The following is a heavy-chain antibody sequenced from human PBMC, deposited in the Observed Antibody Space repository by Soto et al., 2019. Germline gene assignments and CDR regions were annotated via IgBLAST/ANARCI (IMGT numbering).Heavy chain of an antibody. Sequence: ASVKVSCKASGYTFTSYYMHWVRQAPGQGLEWMGIINPSGGSTSYAQKFQGRVTMTRDTSTSTVYMELSSLRSEDTAAYYCARVYSGSGSYAYYYYYGMDVWGQGTTVTVSS. J-gene: IGHJ6*02. CDR3: ARVYSGSGSYAYYYYYGMDV. CDR2: INPSGGST. CDR1: GYTFTSYY. V-gene: IGHV1-46*01. D-gene: IGHD3-10*01.